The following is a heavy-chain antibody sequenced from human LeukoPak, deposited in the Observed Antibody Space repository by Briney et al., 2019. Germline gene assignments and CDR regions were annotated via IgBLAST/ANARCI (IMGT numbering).Heavy chain of an antibody. CDR2: ISWNSGSI. CDR1: GFTFDDYA. CDR3: AKDISLLPTRSAFDI. V-gene: IGHV3-9*01. Sequence: SLRLSCAASGFTFDDYAMHWVRQAPGKGLEGGSGISWNSGSIGYANSVKGRFTISRDNAKNSLYLQMNGLRAEDTALYYCAKDISLLPTRSAFDIWGQGTMVTVSS. D-gene: IGHD3-10*01. J-gene: IGHJ3*02.